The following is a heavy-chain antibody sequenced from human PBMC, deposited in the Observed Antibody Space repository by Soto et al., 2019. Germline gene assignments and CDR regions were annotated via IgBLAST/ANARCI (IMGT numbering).Heavy chain of an antibody. J-gene: IGHJ4*02. Sequence: SETLSLTCTVSGGSISSSSYYWGWIRQPPGKGLEWIGSIYYSGSTYYNPSLKSRVTISVDTSKNQFSLKLSSVTAADTAVYYCASHGGYYYDSSGYYPTRYWGQGTLVTVSS. D-gene: IGHD3-22*01. CDR1: GGSISSSSYY. V-gene: IGHV4-39*01. CDR3: ASHGGYYYDSSGYYPTRY. CDR2: IYYSGST.